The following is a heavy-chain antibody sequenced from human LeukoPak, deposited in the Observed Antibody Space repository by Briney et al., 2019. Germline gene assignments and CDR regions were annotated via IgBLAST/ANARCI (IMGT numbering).Heavy chain of an antibody. V-gene: IGHV4-59*08. CDR1: GGSISSYY. D-gene: IGHD3-22*01. Sequence: PSETLSLTCTVSGGSISSYYWSWIRQPPGKGLEWIGYIYYSGSTNYNPSLKSRVTISVDTSKNQFSLKLSSVTAADTAVYYCARQTYYYDSSGYYYGYYFDYWGQGTLVPVSS. J-gene: IGHJ4*02. CDR2: IYYSGST. CDR3: ARQTYYYDSSGYYYGYYFDY.